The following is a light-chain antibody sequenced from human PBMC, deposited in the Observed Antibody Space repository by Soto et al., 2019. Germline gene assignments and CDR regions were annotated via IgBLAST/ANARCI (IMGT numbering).Light chain of an antibody. Sequence: QSALTQPASVPGSLGQSTTISCTGTSSDVGGYNYVSWYQQHPGKAPKLMIYEVSNRPSGVSNRFSGSKSGNTASLTISGLQAEDEADYYCSSYTSSSSYVFGTGTKVTVL. J-gene: IGLJ1*01. V-gene: IGLV2-14*01. CDR2: EVS. CDR1: SSDVGGYNY. CDR3: SSYTSSSSYV.